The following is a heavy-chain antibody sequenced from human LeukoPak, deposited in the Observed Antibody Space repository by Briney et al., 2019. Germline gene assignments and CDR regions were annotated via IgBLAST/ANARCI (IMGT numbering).Heavy chain of an antibody. CDR1: GGSVSSGSYY. D-gene: IGHD1-20*01. CDR3: ARSRLTGTTSGFDP. V-gene: IGHV4-61*01. CDR2: IYYSGST. J-gene: IGHJ5*02. Sequence: SETLSLTCTVSGGSVSSGSYYWSWIRQPPGKGLEWIGYIYYSGSTNYNPSLKSRVTISVDTSKNQFSLKLSSVTAADTAVYYCARSRLTGTTSGFDPWGQGTLVTVSS.